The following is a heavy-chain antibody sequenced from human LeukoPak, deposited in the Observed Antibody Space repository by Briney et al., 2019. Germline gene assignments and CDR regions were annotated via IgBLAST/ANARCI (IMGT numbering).Heavy chain of an antibody. V-gene: IGHV3-23*01. J-gene: IGHJ4*02. CDR2: IPGRGDYT. CDR1: GFTFSNIG. Sequence: PGGSRRLSCVTSGFTFSNIGMNWVRQAPGKGLEWVAAIPGRGDYTYYADSLRGRFSISRDNSKSTLYLQMTSLRAEDTAIYYCVKDHKSGRFFDFWGQGTLVIVSS. D-gene: IGHD3-16*01. CDR3: VKDHKSGRFFDF.